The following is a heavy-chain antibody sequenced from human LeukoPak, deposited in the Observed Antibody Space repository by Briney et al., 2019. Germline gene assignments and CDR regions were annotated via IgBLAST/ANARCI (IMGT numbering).Heavy chain of an antibody. J-gene: IGHJ4*02. CDR3: AQRGYSYGSTFDY. V-gene: IGHV3-23*01. CDR1: GFTFSSYA. CDR2: ISGSGGST. D-gene: IGHD5-18*01. Sequence: PGGSLRLFCAASGFTFSSYAMSWVRQAPGKGLEWVSAISGSGGSTYYADSAKGRFTISRDNSKNTLYLQMNSLRAEDTAVYYCAQRGYSYGSTFDYWGQGTLVTVSS.